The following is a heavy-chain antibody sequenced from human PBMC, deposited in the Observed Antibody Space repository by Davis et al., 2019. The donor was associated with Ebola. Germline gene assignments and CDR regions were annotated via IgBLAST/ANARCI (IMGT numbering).Heavy chain of an antibody. Sequence: SETLSLTCTVSGYPIRSGYYWRWIRQPAGKGLAWIGHMYTSGSTNYNTSLKSRVTISADMSKNQFFLKLSSVTAADTAIYYCARDRHDTSGYGFWGQGTLVTVSS. CDR3: ARDRHDTSGYGF. CDR2: MYTSGST. D-gene: IGHD3-22*01. J-gene: IGHJ4*02. V-gene: IGHV4-61*09. CDR1: GYPIRSGYY.